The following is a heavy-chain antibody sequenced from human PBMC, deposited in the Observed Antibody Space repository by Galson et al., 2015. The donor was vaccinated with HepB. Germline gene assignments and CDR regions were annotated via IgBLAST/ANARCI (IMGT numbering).Heavy chain of an antibody. J-gene: IGHJ4*02. CDR2: ISSGGSYI. Sequence: SLRLSCAASGLTFRSYGLNWVRQPPGRGLEWISSISSGGSYIYYADSVKGRFTISRDNARNSLFLQLNSLRAEDTAVYYCTRGFPYYNNELNDYWGQGTLVTVSS. V-gene: IGHV3-21*01. D-gene: IGHD3-22*01. CDR3: TRGFPYYNNELNDY. CDR1: GLTFRSYG.